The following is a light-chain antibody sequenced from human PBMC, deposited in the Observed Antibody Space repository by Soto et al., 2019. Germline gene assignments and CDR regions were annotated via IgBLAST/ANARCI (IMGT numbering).Light chain of an antibody. Sequence: DIQMTQSPSSLSASVGDRVTITCRASQRISSYLSWYQQKPGKAPNLLIYAASSLQSGVPSRFSGSGSGTDFTLTISSLQPEDFATYYCQQSFSTPFAFGPGTKVDNK. CDR2: AAS. CDR3: QQSFSTPFA. J-gene: IGKJ3*01. CDR1: QRISSY. V-gene: IGKV1-39*01.